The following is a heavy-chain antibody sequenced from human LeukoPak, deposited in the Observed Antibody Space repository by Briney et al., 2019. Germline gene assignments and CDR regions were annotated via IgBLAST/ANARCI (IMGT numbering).Heavy chain of an antibody. CDR3: ARDWGVATRFGQYYYYMDV. Sequence: SETLSLTCTVSGGSISSYYWSWIRQPPGKGLEWIGYMYYSGSTNYNPSLKSRVTISVDTSKNQFSLKLSSVTAADTAVYYCARDWGVATRFGQYYYYMDVWGNGTTVTVSS. CDR1: GGSISSYY. J-gene: IGHJ6*03. D-gene: IGHD3-10*01. CDR2: MYYSGST. V-gene: IGHV4-59*01.